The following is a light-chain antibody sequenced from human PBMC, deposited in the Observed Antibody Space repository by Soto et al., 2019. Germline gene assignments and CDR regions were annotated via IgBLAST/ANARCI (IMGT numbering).Light chain of an antibody. Sequence: DTHMPQSPSSLSAPVVPTVPLTCRANQGINSWLSWYQQKPGKAPKVLIYAASSLQSGVSSRFSGSGSGKDFTLTISSLQPEDFATYYCQQANSFPITFGQGTRLEIK. J-gene: IGKJ5*01. CDR3: QQANSFPIT. CDR2: AAS. CDR1: QGINSW. V-gene: IGKV1-12*01.